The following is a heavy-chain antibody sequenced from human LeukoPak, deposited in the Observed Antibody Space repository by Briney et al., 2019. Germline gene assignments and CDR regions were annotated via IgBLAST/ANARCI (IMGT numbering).Heavy chain of an antibody. Sequence: GGSLRLSCAASGFTFSSYSMNWVRQAPGKGLEWVSYISSSSSTIYYADSVKGRFTISRDNAKNSLYLQMTSLRVDDTAVYYCAKEDAVGATDYWGQGTLVTVSS. V-gene: IGHV3-48*01. CDR3: AKEDAVGATDY. J-gene: IGHJ4*02. CDR1: GFTFSSYS. D-gene: IGHD1-26*01. CDR2: ISSSSSTI.